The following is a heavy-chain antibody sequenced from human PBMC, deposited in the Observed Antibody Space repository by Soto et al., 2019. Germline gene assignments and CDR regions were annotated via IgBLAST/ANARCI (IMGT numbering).Heavy chain of an antibody. Sequence: GSLPLSCAVSGFTFSDYDMSWIRQAPGKGLEWVSYISSSGSTRYYADSVKGRFTISRDNAKNSLYLQMKSLRAEDTAVYYCARDGGGRLLSAGIVDYWGQGTLVTVSS. V-gene: IGHV3-11*01. CDR2: ISSSGSTR. CDR1: GFTFSDYD. CDR3: ARDGGGRLLSAGIVDY. J-gene: IGHJ4*02. D-gene: IGHD6-19*01.